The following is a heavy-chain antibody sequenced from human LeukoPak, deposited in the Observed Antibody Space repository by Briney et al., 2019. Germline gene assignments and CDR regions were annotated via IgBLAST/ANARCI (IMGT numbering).Heavy chain of an antibody. D-gene: IGHD3-22*01. CDR3: ARDQTRSYYDDNSGQGDFDY. Sequence: GGSLRLSCAASGFTFNDYYMSWIRQAPGKGLEWVSYISSSGSTIYYSDSVKGRFTISRDNAKNSLYLQMNSLRAEDTAVYYCARDQTRSYYDDNSGQGDFDYWGQGTLVTVSS. V-gene: IGHV3-11*01. CDR1: GFTFNDYY. J-gene: IGHJ4*02. CDR2: ISSSGSTI.